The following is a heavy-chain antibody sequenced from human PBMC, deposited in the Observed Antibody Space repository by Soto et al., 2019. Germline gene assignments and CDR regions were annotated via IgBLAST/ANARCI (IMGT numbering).Heavy chain of an antibody. CDR1: EYTFTDYY. CDR3: ATAAYSTSWYDF. Sequence: QVQLVQSGAEVKKPGASVKLSCKSSEYTFTDYYIHWVRQAPGQGLEWMGPINPSGGSTSYAQKFQCRVTMTWDTSTSTVYMELSSLRSEDTAVYYCATAAYSTSWYDFWGQGTLVTVSS. J-gene: IGHJ5*01. D-gene: IGHD6-13*01. V-gene: IGHV1-46*01. CDR2: INPSGGST.